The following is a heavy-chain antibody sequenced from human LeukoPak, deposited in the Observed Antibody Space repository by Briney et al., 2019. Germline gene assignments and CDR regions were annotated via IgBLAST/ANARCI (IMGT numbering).Heavy chain of an antibody. CDR3: ARVFKDTATVLGY. D-gene: IGHD5-18*01. CDR1: GFTFSSYW. CDR2: IKEDGSEK. V-gene: IGHV3-7*02. Sequence: PGGSLRLSCSASGFTFSSYWMTWVRQAPGKGLEWVANIKEDGSEKYYVDSVKGRFTISRDNAKNTLYLQMNSLRAEDTAVYYCARVFKDTATVLGYWGQGTLVTVSS. J-gene: IGHJ4*02.